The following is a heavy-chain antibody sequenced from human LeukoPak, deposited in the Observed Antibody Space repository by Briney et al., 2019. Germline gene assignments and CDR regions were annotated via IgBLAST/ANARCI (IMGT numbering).Heavy chain of an antibody. D-gene: IGHD3-3*01. CDR3: AREYFWYDY. J-gene: IGHJ4*02. V-gene: IGHV4-61*02. CDR1: GGSISSGSYY. Sequence: SETLSLTYTVSGGSISSGSYYWSWIRQPAGKGLEWIGRIYTSGSTNYNPSLKSRVTISVDTSKNQFSLKLSSVTAADTAVYYCAREYFWYDYWGQGTLVTVSS. CDR2: IYTSGST.